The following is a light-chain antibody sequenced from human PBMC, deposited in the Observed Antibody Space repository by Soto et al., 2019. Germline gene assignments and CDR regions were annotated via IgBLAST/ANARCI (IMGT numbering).Light chain of an antibody. CDR1: SSDVGGYNY. V-gene: IGLV2-11*01. J-gene: IGLJ3*02. CDR2: DVN. CDR3: SSYAGNNNVM. Sequence: QSALTQPRSVSGSPGQSVAISCTGTSSDVGGYNYVSWYQQYPGKAPKLMIYDVNKRPSGVPDRFSGSKSGNTASLTISGLQAEDEADYYCSSYAGNNNVMFGGGTKLTVL.